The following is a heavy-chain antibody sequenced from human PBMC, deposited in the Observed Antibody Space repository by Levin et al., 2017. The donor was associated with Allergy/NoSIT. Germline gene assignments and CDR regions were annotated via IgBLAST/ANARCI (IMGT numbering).Heavy chain of an antibody. J-gene: IGHJ6*02. CDR1: GFTVSDNY. Sequence: GGSLRLSCAASGFTVSDNYINWVRQAPGKGLEWVSVIYSGGSTYYADSVKGRFTISRDNSKNTRYLQMNSLRVEDTAVYYCARDTGVAAGGNYYFYGMDVWGQGTTVTVSS. V-gene: IGHV3-53*01. CDR2: IYSGGST. CDR3: ARDTGVAAGGNYYFYGMDV. D-gene: IGHD6-13*01.